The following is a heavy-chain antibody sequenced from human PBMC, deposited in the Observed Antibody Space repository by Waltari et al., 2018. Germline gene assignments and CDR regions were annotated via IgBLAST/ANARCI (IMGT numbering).Heavy chain of an antibody. J-gene: IGHJ6*02. V-gene: IGHV3-49*03. CDR2: IRSKAYGGTT. CDR1: GFTFGDYA. CDR3: TRDFWNPRPFFYYYYGIDV. D-gene: IGHD1-1*01. Sequence: EVQLVESGGGLVQPGRSLRLSCTASGFTFGDYAMSWFRQAPGKGLEWVGFIRSKAYGGTTEYAASVKGRFTISRDDSKSIAYLQMNSLKTEDTAVYYCTRDFWNPRPFFYYYYGIDVWGQGTTVTVSS.